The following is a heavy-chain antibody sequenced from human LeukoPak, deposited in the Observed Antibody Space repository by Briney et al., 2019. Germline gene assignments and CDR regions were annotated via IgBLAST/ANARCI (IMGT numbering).Heavy chain of an antibody. CDR3: ARVQGGGFRTADF. Sequence: GRPLRLSCAASGFTFRNYMMHWVRQAPGKGLDWVAVILEDGSIQHYADSVKGRFTISRDNSRNTVFLQMNSLRGEDTAIYYCARVQGGGFRTADFWGQGTVVTVSS. CDR2: ILEDGSIQ. D-gene: IGHD3-10*01. CDR1: GFTFRNYM. V-gene: IGHV3-30*04. J-gene: IGHJ4*02.